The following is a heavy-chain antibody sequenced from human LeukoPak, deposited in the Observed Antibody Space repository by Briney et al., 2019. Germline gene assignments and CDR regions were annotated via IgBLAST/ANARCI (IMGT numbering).Heavy chain of an antibody. V-gene: IGHV4-4*07. CDR2: IYPRESP. D-gene: IGHD5-12*01. J-gene: IGHJ4*02. Sequence: PSETLSLTCTVSGGSISSYSWSWVRQPAGKGLEWIGRIYPRESPNYNPSLKSRVIMSVDKSKNQFSLKLRSVTAADTAVYYWAREWHHVFDYWGQGNLVTVSS. CDR1: GGSISSYS. CDR3: AREWHHVFDY.